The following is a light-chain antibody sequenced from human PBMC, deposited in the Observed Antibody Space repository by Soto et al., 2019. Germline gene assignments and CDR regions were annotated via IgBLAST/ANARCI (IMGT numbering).Light chain of an antibody. Sequence: DIQMTQSTSTLSASVGDRVTISCRASQSISIWLAWYQQKPGKAPKILIYKASSLESGVPSRFSGSGSGTEFTLTISSLQPDDFATYYCQQYTSYPWTFGQGTKVDIK. J-gene: IGKJ1*01. V-gene: IGKV1-5*03. CDR2: KAS. CDR1: QSISIW. CDR3: QQYTSYPWT.